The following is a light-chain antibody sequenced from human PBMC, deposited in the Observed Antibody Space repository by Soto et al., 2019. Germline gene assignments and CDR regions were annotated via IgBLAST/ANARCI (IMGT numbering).Light chain of an antibody. J-gene: IGLJ2*01. V-gene: IGLV1-44*01. CDR1: SSNIGSNT. CDR2: SNN. Sequence: QSVLTQPPSASGTSGQRVTISCSGSSSNIGSNTVNWYQQLPGTAPKLLIYSNNQRPSGVPDRFSGSKSGTSASLAISGLQSEDEAVYYCAAWDDSLNGVVFGGGTQLTVL. CDR3: AAWDDSLNGVV.